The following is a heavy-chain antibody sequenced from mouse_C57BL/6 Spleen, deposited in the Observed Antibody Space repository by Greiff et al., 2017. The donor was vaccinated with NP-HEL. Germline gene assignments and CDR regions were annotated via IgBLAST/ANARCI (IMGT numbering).Heavy chain of an antibody. V-gene: IGHV1-69*01. J-gene: IGHJ3*01. CDR2: IDPSDSYT. Sequence: QVQLQQSGAELVMPGASVKLSCKASGYTFTSYWMHWVKQRPGQGLEWIGEIDPSDSYTNYNQKFKGKSTLTVDKSSSTAYMQLSSLTSEDSAVYYCARHSKGFAYWGQGTLVTVSA. CDR1: GYTFTSYW. CDR3: ARHSKGFAY. D-gene: IGHD2-5*01.